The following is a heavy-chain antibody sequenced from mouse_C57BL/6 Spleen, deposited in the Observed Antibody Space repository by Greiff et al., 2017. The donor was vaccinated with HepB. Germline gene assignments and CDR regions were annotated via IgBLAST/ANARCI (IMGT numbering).Heavy chain of an antibody. J-gene: IGHJ2*01. Sequence: QVQLQQPGAELVKPGASVKLSCKASGYTFTSYWMHWVKQRPGQGLEWIGMIHPNSGSTNYNEKFKSKATLTVDKSSGTAYMQLSSLTSEDSAVYYCAFYYYGSSYVDYWGQGTTLTVSS. CDR3: AFYYYGSSYVDY. D-gene: IGHD1-1*01. V-gene: IGHV1-64*01. CDR2: IHPNSGST. CDR1: GYTFTSYW.